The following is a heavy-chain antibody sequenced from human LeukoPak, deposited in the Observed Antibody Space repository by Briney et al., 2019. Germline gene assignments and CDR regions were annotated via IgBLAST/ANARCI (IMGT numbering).Heavy chain of an antibody. J-gene: IGHJ3*02. V-gene: IGHV3-74*01. Sequence: GGSLRLSCAASGFTFSTYWMHWVRQAPGKGLVWVSRISSDGSITGYADSVKGRFTISRDNAKNSLYLQMNSLRAEDTAVYYCARDHSSSPPTDAFDIWGQGTMVTVSS. CDR1: GFTFSTYW. CDR3: ARDHSSSPPTDAFDI. CDR2: ISSDGSIT. D-gene: IGHD6-6*01.